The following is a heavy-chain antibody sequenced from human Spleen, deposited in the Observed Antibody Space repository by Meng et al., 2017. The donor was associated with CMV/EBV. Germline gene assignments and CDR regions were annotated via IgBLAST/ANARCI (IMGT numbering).Heavy chain of an antibody. Sequence: CKAPGYTFTSYDINGVRQATGQGLEWMGWMNPNSGNTGYAQKFQGRVTMTRNTSISTAYMELSSLRSEDTAVYYCARRGEYGSGFDYWGQGTLVTVSS. CDR3: ARRGEYGSGFDY. CDR2: MNPNSGNT. V-gene: IGHV1-8*01. D-gene: IGHD3-10*01. J-gene: IGHJ4*02. CDR1: GYTFTSYD.